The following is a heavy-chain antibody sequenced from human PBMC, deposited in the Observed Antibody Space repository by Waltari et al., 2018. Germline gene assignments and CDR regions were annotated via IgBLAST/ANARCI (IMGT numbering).Heavy chain of an antibody. V-gene: IGHV4-34*01. CDR3: ARACVPQIYDFWSGYYMIYYFDY. D-gene: IGHD3-3*01. CDR1: GGSFSGYY. CDR2: INHSGST. Sequence: QVQLQQWGAGLLKPSETLSLTCAVYGGSFSGYYWSWIRQPPGKGLEWIGEINHSGSTNYNPSLKSRVTISVDTSKNQFSLKLSSVTAADTAVYYCARACVPQIYDFWSGYYMIYYFDYWGQGTLVTVSS. J-gene: IGHJ4*02.